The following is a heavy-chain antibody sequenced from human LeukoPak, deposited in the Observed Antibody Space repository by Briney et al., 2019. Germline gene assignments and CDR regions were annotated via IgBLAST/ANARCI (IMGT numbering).Heavy chain of an antibody. J-gene: IGHJ6*03. D-gene: IGHD5-24*01. CDR1: GGTFSSYA. Sequence: SVKVSCKASGGTFSSYAISWVRQAPGQGLEWMVGIIPVFGTANYAQKFQGRVTITTDESTSTAYMELSSLRSEDTAVYYCARALGGRWLQYLDYYYYYYMDVWGKGTTVTVSS. CDR2: IIPVFGTA. V-gene: IGHV1-69*05. CDR3: ARALGGRWLQYLDYYYYYYMDV.